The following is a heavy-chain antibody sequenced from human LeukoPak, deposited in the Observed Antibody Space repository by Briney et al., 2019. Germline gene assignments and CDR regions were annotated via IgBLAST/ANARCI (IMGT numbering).Heavy chain of an antibody. J-gene: IGHJ4*02. V-gene: IGHV3-23*01. CDR1: GFTFSSYA. Sequence: GGSLRLSCAAFGFTFSSYAMSWVRQAPGKGLEWVSAISGSGGSTYYADSVKGRFTISRDNSKNTLYLQMNSLRAEDTAVYYCAKGIKFFGVVMYFDYWGQGTLVTVSS. CDR3: AKGIKFFGVVMYFDY. CDR2: ISGSGGST. D-gene: IGHD3-3*01.